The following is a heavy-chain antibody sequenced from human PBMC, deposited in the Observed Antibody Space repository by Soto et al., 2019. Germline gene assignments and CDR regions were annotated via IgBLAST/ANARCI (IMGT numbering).Heavy chain of an antibody. CDR1: GYIFTNND. CDR3: ARMATFASLNWFEP. D-gene: IGHD3-16*01. V-gene: IGHV1-8*01. Sequence: ASVKVSCKASGYIFTNNDVSWVRQATGQGLEWMGWMNPGSGDTGCAQKFQGRVTMTRDISIATAYMELSSLRSDDTAIYYCARMATFASLNWFEPWGQGALVTVSS. CDR2: MNPGSGDT. J-gene: IGHJ5*02.